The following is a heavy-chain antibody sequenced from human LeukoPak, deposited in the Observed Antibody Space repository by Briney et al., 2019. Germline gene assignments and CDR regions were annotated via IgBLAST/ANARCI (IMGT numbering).Heavy chain of an antibody. CDR3: ARDGTTYRFDY. J-gene: IGHJ4*02. CDR2: IISDGSST. Sequence: PGESLRLSCAASGFTFSNYWMHWVRQAPGKGLVWVSRIISDGSSTSYADSVKGRFTISRDNAKNTLYLQMNSLRADDTAVYYCARDGTTYRFDYWGQGTLVTVSS. D-gene: IGHD1-7*01. V-gene: IGHV3-74*01. CDR1: GFTFSNYW.